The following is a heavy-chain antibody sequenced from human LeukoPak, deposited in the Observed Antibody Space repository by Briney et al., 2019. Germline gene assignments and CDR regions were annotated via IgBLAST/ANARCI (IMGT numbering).Heavy chain of an antibody. D-gene: IGHD3-3*02. CDR3: ARGSFYYYYYMDV. J-gene: IGHJ6*03. Sequence: SETLSLTCTVSGGSISRSGYYWGWIRQTPGKGLEWIGSIYYSGSTYYKSSLKSRVTISLDTSKNQFSLKLSSVTAADTAVYYCARGSFYYYYYMDVWGKGTTVTVSS. V-gene: IGHV4-39*07. CDR1: GGSISRSGYY. CDR2: IYYSGST.